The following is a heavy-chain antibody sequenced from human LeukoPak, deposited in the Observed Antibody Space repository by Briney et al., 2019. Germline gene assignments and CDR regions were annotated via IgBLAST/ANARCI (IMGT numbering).Heavy chain of an antibody. CDR1: GFTFSSYW. CDR3: ATDRAWGGFDN. V-gene: IGHV3-74*01. Sequence: GSLRLSCAASGFTFSSYWMHWVRQAPGKGLVWVSRIRTDGGSAYYADSVKGRFTVSRDNAENTLYLQMNSPRLEDTAVYYCATDRAWGGFDNWGQGTLVTVSS. D-gene: IGHD3-16*01. CDR2: IRTDGGSA. J-gene: IGHJ4*02.